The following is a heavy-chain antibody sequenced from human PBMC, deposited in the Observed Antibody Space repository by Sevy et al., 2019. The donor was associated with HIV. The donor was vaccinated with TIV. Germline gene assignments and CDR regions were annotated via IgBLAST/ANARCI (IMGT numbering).Heavy chain of an antibody. Sequence: GGSLRLSCVVSGFTFSSYWMSWVRQAPGKGLEWVANIKQDGSEKYSVDSVKGRFTISRDNAKNSLYLQMNSLRAEDTAVYYCAREQLSYYYYSMDVWCQGTTVTVSS. CDR1: GFTFSSYW. J-gene: IGHJ6*02. D-gene: IGHD1-1*01. V-gene: IGHV3-7*01. CDR3: AREQLSYYYYSMDV. CDR2: IKQDGSEK.